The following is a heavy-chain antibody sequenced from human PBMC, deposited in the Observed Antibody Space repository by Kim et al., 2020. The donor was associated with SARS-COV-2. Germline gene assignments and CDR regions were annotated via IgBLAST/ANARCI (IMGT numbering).Heavy chain of an antibody. CDR3: ARLVGYSYGPDY. Sequence: RYSPSFQGQVTISADKSISTAYLQWSSLKASDTAMYYCARLVGYSYGPDYWGQGTLVTVSS. V-gene: IGHV5-51*01. D-gene: IGHD5-18*01. J-gene: IGHJ4*02.